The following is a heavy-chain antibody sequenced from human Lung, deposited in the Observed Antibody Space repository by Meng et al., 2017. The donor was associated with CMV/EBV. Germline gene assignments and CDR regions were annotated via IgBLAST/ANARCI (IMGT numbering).Heavy chain of an antibody. Sequence: GESLKISCSTSGFTFGDYAMNGVRQAPGKGLEWVGFIRSKAYGGTTEHAASVKGRFTISIDDSKSIAYLRINSLKAEDTAVCYCVRLGGYCSSYSCYYYGMDVWGQGTTVTVSS. CDR3: VRLGGYCSSYSCYYYGMDV. CDR1: GFTFGDYA. D-gene: IGHD2-2*01. V-gene: IGHV3-49*04. CDR2: IRSKAYGGTT. J-gene: IGHJ6*02.